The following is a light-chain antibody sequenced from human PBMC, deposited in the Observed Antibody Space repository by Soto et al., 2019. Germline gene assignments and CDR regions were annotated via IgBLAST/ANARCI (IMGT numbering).Light chain of an antibody. V-gene: IGLV2-14*01. CDR3: ASFILYNKLL. CDR2: EVR. Sequence: QSALTQPASVSGSPGQSITISCTGSNNDIGRFDYVSWYQHHPGKSPKLILYEVRDRPSGISSRFSGAKSANTASLSISGLQPEDEADYYCASFILYNKLLFGGGTQLTVL. J-gene: IGLJ2*01. CDR1: NNDIGRFDY.